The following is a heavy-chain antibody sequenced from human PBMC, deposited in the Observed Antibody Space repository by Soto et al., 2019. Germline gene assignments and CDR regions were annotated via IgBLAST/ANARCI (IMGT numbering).Heavy chain of an antibody. D-gene: IGHD3-22*01. CDR3: ARQHAGYDSSGYFDY. CDR2: IYHSGST. V-gene: IGHV4-4*02. Sequence: QVQLQESGPGLVKPSGTLSLTCAVSGGSISSSNWWSWVRQPPGKGLEWIGEIYHSGSTNYNPSLKSRVTISVDTSKNQFSLKLSSVTAADTAVYYCARQHAGYDSSGYFDYWGQGTLVTVSS. J-gene: IGHJ4*02. CDR1: GGSISSSNW.